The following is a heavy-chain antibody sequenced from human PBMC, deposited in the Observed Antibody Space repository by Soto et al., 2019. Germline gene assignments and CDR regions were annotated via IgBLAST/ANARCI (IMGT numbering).Heavy chain of an antibody. CDR3: AREIGDYYDSSDYFDY. CDR1: GYTFTSYY. D-gene: IGHD3-22*01. V-gene: IGHV1-46*01. Sequence: QLQLVQSGAEVKKPGASVKVSCNASGYTFTSYYMHWVRQAPGQGLEWMGIINPSGGSTSYAQKFQGRVTMTRDTSTSTVYMELSSLRSEDTAVYYCAREIGDYYDSSDYFDYWGQGTLVTVSS. J-gene: IGHJ4*02. CDR2: INPSGGST.